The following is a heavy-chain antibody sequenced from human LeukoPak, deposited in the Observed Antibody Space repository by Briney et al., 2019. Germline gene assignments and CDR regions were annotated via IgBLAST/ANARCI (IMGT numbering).Heavy chain of an antibody. CDR2: ISGSATTT. CDR1: GFTFSSYA. Sequence: PGGSLRLSCEASGFTFSSYAMSWVRQAPGKGLEWVSAISGSATTTYHADSVKGRFTISRDNSKNTLYLQMNSLRADDTAVYYCATAGYYWGQGTLVTVSS. CDR3: ATAGYY. J-gene: IGHJ4*02. V-gene: IGHV3-23*01.